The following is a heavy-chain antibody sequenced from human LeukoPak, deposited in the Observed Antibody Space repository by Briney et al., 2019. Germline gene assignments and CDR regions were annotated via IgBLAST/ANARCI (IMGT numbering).Heavy chain of an antibody. D-gene: IGHD1-26*01. J-gene: IGHJ4*02. CDR1: GFSFSSYA. V-gene: IGHV3-23*01. CDR3: ARDSPYSGNYSPIDY. Sequence: PGGSLRLSCAASGFSFSSYAMSWVRQAPGKGLEWDSTISGSGGTTYYADSVKGRFTISRDNSKNTLYLHMNSLRAEDTAVYYCARDSPYSGNYSPIDYWGQGTLVTVSS. CDR2: ISGSGGTT.